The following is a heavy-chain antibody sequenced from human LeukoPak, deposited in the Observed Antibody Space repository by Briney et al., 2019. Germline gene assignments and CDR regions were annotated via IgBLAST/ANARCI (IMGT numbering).Heavy chain of an antibody. CDR1: GGSISTYY. V-gene: IGHV4-59*12. J-gene: IGHJ4*02. CDR2: IHYSGST. D-gene: IGHD1-26*01. Sequence: SETLSLTCTVSGGSISTYYWSWIRQPPGKGLEWIGYIHYSGSTNYNPSLKSRVTLSVDTSKHQFSLKLTSVTAADAAVYYCASSVGSTDYWGQGTLVTVSS. CDR3: ASSVGSTDY.